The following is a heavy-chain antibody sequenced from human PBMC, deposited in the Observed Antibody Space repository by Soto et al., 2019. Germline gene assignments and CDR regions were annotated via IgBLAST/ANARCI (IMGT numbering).Heavy chain of an antibody. Sequence: QVQLVESGGGVVQPGRSLRLSCAGSGFTFSTYGMHWVRQAPGKGLEWVAVISYDGSNKYYADSVKGRFTISRDNSKHTLTLQMKSLRAEETAVYYCARASGGGSCCSCYCDCWVQGTLVTVSS. D-gene: IGHD2-15*01. CDR2: ISYDGSNK. CDR1: GFTFSTYG. J-gene: IGHJ4*02. CDR3: ARASGGGSCCSCYCDC. V-gene: IGHV3-30*03.